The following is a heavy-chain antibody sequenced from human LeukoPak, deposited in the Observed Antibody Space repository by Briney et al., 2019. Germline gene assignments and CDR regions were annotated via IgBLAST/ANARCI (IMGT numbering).Heavy chain of an antibody. D-gene: IGHD5-18*01. J-gene: IGHJ4*02. CDR2: INPNSGGT. V-gene: IGHV1-2*02. CDR1: GYTFTDYY. CDR3: ARVLGFGYGYGYPADY. Sequence: ASVKVSCKASGYTFTDYYMHWVRQAPGQGLEWMGWINPNSGGTNYAQKFQGRVTMTRDTSISTAYMELSRLRSDDTAVYYCARVLGFGYGYGYPADYWGQGTLVTVSS.